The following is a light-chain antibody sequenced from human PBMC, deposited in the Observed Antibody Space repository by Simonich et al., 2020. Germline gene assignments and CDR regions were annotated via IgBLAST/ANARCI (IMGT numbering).Light chain of an antibody. Sequence: QSVLTQPPSVSGAPGQRVTISCPWSSSNIGAGYDVHWYQQLPGTAPKLLIYGNVNRPSGDPEQFSGSKSGTAASLAITGLQAEDEADYYCQSYDSSRSGSVFGGGTKLTVL. V-gene: IGLV1-40*01. CDR3: QSYDSSRSGSV. CDR1: SSNIGAGYD. J-gene: IGLJ2*01. CDR2: GNV.